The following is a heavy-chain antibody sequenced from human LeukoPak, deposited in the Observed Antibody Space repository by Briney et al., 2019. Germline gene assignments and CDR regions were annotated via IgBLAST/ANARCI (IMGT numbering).Heavy chain of an antibody. J-gene: IGHJ5*02. CDR3: ARDPPGHDYGDP. D-gene: IGHD4-17*01. CDR1: GYTFTGYY. Sequence: ASVKVPCKASGYTFTGYYMHWVRQAPGQGLEWMGWINPNSGGTNYAQKFQGRVTMTRDTSISTAYMELSRLRSDDTAVYYCARDPPGHDYGDPWGQGTLVTVSS. CDR2: INPNSGGT. V-gene: IGHV1-2*02.